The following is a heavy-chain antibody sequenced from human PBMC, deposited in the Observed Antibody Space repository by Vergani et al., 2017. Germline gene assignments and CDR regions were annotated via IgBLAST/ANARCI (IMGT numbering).Heavy chain of an antibody. J-gene: IGHJ4*02. D-gene: IGHD3-22*01. CDR3: AGLSKYYDSSNYYGHSDY. CDR1: GGTFSTYV. V-gene: IGHV1-69*18. Sequence: QVQLVQSGAEVKKPGSSVKVSCKASGGTFSTYVISWVRQAPGQGLEWMGRIIPIFGTANYAQKFQGRVTITADESTSTAYMELSSLRSEDTARYYCAGLSKYYDSSNYYGHSDYWGQGTLVTVSS. CDR2: IIPIFGTA.